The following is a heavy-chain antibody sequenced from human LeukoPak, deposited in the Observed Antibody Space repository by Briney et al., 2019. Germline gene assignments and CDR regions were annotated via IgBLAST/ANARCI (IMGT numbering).Heavy chain of an antibody. CDR2: ISSRSYI. CDR1: GLTFSSYT. CDR3: ARSGYSGYDPAFFDY. D-gene: IGHD5-12*01. J-gene: IGHJ4*02. V-gene: IGHV3-21*01. Sequence: GGSLRLSCAASGLTFSSYTMNWVRQAPGKGLEWVSSISSRSYIYYADSVKGRFTISRDNGKNSLYLQMNSLRAEDTAVYYCARSGYSGYDPAFFDYWGQGTLVTVSS.